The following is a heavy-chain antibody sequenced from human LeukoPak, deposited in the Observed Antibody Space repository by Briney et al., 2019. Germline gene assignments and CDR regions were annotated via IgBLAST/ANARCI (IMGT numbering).Heavy chain of an antibody. CDR1: GGSINNYY. CDR3: ARGRYCSADICSGGDAFDI. CDR2: IYTRGST. J-gene: IGHJ3*02. D-gene: IGHD2-15*01. V-gene: IGHV4-4*07. Sequence: SETLFLTCTVSGGSINNYYWSWIRQPAGKGLEWIGRIYTRGSTNYNPSLKSRVTMSVDTSKNQFSLKLSSVTAADTAVYYCARGRYCSADICSGGDAFDIWGQGTMVSVSS.